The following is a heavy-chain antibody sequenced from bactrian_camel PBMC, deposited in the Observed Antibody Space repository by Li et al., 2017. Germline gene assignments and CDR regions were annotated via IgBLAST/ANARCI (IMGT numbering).Heavy chain of an antibody. D-gene: IGHD2*01. CDR2: IDSDG. Sequence: HVQLVESGGGSVQVGGSLRLSCVASDDTTGRYCMGWFRQIPDKEREGVAGIDSDGYADSVKGRFTIYKDRAKNTLYLQMNSLNPEDTAMYYCAADPFLCGYQHIQRAAYWGQGTQVTVS. V-gene: IGHV3S55*01. J-gene: IGHJ4*01. CDR1: DDTTGRYC. CDR3: AADPFLCGYQHIQRAAY.